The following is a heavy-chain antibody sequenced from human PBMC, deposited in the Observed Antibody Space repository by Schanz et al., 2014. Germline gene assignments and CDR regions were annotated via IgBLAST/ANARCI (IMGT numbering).Heavy chain of an antibody. CDR1: GYTFSTYT. D-gene: IGHD6-13*01. CDR3: ASSGAGYSSSWDFDY. V-gene: IGHV1-69*02. Sequence: QVQLVQSGAEVKKPGSSVKVSCTASGYTFSTYTISWVRQAPGQGLEWMGRIIPILGIANYAQKFQGRVTITADKSTFTAYMDVSSLRSEDTAVYYCASSGAGYSSSWDFDYWGQGTLVNVSS. J-gene: IGHJ4*02. CDR2: IIPILGIA.